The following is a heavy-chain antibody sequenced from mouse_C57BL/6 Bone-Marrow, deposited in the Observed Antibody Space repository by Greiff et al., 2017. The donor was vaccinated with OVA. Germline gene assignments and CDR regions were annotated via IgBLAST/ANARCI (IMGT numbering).Heavy chain of an antibody. D-gene: IGHD4-1*01. J-gene: IGHJ1*03. CDR2: ISSGGSYT. CDR3: ASRANWDGYFDV. V-gene: IGHV5-6*01. CDR1: GFTFSSYG. Sequence: EVQGVESGGDLVKPGGSLKLSCAASGFTFSSYGMSWVRQTPDKRLEWVATISSGGSYTYYPDSVKGRFTISRDNAKNTLYLQMSSLKSEDTAMYYCASRANWDGYFDVWGTGTTVTVSS.